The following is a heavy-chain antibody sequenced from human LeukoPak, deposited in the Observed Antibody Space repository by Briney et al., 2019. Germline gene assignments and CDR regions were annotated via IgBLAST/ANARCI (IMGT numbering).Heavy chain of an antibody. CDR1: GYSFTTYW. CDR2: IHPGDSDT. J-gene: IGHJ4*02. CDR3: ARHKNPNTLSGSFDY. Sequence: GESLKISCKGSGYSFTTYWIGWVRQMPGKGLEWMGIIHPGDSDTRYSPSFQGQVTISADKSNSTAYLQWSSLKASDSAVYYCARHKNPNTLSGSFDYWGQGTLVTVSS. D-gene: IGHD6-25*01. V-gene: IGHV5-51*01.